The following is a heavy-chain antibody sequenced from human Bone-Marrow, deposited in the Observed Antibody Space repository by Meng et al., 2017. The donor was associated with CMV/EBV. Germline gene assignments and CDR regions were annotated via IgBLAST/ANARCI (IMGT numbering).Heavy chain of an antibody. D-gene: IGHD3-10*01. CDR1: GFTFSSYE. Sequence: GGSLRLSCAASGFTFSSYEMNWVRQAPGKGLEWVSYISSSGSTIYYADSVKGRFTISRDNAKNSLYLQMNSLRAEDTAVYYCARVEGRGMDVWGQGTTVTFSS. J-gene: IGHJ6*02. CDR3: ARVEGRGMDV. CDR2: ISSSGSTI. V-gene: IGHV3-48*03.